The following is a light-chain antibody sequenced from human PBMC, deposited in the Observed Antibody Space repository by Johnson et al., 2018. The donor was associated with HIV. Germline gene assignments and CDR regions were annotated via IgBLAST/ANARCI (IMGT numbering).Light chain of an antibody. Sequence: QSVLTQPPSVYAAPGQKVTISCSGSSSTIGKNYVSWYQVLPGTAPKLLIYKNNKRPSGIPDRFSGSKSGTSATLGIAGLQTGDEADYYCGTWNNSLSANYVFGTGTRVTVL. V-gene: IGLV1-51*02. CDR3: GTWNNSLSANYV. CDR1: SSTIGKNY. J-gene: IGLJ1*01. CDR2: KNN.